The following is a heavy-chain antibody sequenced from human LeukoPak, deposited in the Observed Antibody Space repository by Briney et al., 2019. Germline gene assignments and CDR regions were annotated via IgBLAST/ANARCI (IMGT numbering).Heavy chain of an antibody. Sequence: LSETLSLTCTVSGASIRSGDYYWSWIRQPPGKGLEWIGYIYDSGSTYYNPSLKSRITISVDTSENRFSLKLNSVTAADTVVYYCARHYGPWGQGTLVTVSS. V-gene: IGHV4-30-4*01. CDR1: GASIRSGDYY. CDR2: IYDSGST. CDR3: ARHYGP. J-gene: IGHJ5*02. D-gene: IGHD3-16*01.